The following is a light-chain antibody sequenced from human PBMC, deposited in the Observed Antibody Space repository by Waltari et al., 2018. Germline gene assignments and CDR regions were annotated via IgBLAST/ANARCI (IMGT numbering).Light chain of an antibody. CDR1: QDISND. Sequence: DIQMTQSPSSLSASLGDRVTITCQASQDISNDLNWYQQKPGKAPKLLIYDASNLETGVPSRFSGSGSGTDFTFTISSLQHEDIATYYCQQYDNLPLTFGGGTKVEIK. V-gene: IGKV1-33*01. J-gene: IGKJ4*01. CDR3: QQYDNLPLT. CDR2: DAS.